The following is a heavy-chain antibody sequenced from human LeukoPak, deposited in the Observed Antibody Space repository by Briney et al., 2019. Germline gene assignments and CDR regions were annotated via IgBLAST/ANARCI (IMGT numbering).Heavy chain of an antibody. D-gene: IGHD6-19*01. CDR2: INHSGST. CDR1: GGSFSGYY. V-gene: IGHV4-34*01. CDR3: ARRRYSSGWYGGDFDY. Sequence: SETPSLTCAVYGGSFSGYYWSWIRQPPGKGLEWIGEINHSGSTNYNPSLKSRVTISVDTSKNQFSLKLSSVTAADTAVYYCARRRYSSGWYGGDFDYWGQGTLVTVSS. J-gene: IGHJ4*02.